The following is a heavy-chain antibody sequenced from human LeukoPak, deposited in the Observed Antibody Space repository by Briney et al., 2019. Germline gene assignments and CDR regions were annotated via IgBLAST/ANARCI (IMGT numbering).Heavy chain of an antibody. CDR3: ARDRAGYVILSGYPNWFDL. Sequence: SETLCLTCTASGGSISSYYWSWIRQPPGKGLEWIGYFYHSGITNYNLSLRSRVTISVHTSKSQFSLKLSSVTAAGTAVDYCARDRAGYVILSGYPNWFDLWGEGTLVSVSS. CDR1: GGSISSYY. J-gene: IGHJ5*02. V-gene: IGHV4-59*01. D-gene: IGHD3-9*01. CDR2: FYHSGIT.